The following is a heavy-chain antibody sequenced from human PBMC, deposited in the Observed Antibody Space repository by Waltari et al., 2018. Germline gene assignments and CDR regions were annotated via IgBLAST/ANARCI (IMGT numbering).Heavy chain of an antibody. V-gene: IGHV3-21*01. J-gene: IGHJ4*02. CDR3: ARGVVDS. Sequence: EVQLVESGGGLVKPGGSLRLSCAAYGFTFSNYGMNWVRQAPGKGLEWVSSISGTTSYIYYADSVRGRFTISRDNAKNSLFLQMNSLRAEDTAVYYCARGVVDSWGQGTLVTVSS. CDR1: GFTFSNYG. CDR2: ISGTTSYI.